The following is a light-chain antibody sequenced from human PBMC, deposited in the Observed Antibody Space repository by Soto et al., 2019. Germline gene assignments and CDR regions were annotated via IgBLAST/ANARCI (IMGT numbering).Light chain of an antibody. CDR1: SSDVGTYHY. Sequence: QSVLTQPASVSGSPGQLITISCTGTSSDVGTYHYVSWYQQFPGKAPKLLIYDVSIRPSGVSDRFSGSKSGNTASLTISGLQADDEADYYCCSYTINNTRVFGSGTKLTVL. CDR3: CSYTINNTRV. J-gene: IGLJ1*01. V-gene: IGLV2-14*01. CDR2: DVS.